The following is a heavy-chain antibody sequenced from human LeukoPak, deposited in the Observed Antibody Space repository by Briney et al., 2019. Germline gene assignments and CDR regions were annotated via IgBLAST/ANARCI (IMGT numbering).Heavy chain of an antibody. CDR2: LNPNSGNT. V-gene: IGHV1-8*03. D-gene: IGHD2-15*01. CDR3: ARMTASGRDNWFDP. Sequence: ASVKVSCKASGYTFTSYGISWVRQATGQGLEWMGWLNPNSGNTGYAQKFQGRVTITRDTSINAAYMELSSLRSEDTAVYYCARMTASGRDNWFDPWGQGTLVTVSS. CDR1: GYTFTSYG. J-gene: IGHJ5*02.